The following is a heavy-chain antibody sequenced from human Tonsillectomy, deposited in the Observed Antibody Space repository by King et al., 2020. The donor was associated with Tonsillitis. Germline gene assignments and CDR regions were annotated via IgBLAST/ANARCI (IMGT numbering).Heavy chain of an antibody. J-gene: IGHJ4*02. D-gene: IGHD3-10*01. CDR3: AREEGSGRGLGY. CDR2: ISTSGTT. Sequence: QLQESAPGLVKPSETLSVTCTVSGGSISIYFWSWIRQPAGKGLEWIGRISTSGTTNYNPSLKSRLTMSVDTSKNQFSLNLSSVTAADTAVYYCAREEGSGRGLGYWGQGTLVTVSS. CDR1: GGSISIYF. V-gene: IGHV4-4*07.